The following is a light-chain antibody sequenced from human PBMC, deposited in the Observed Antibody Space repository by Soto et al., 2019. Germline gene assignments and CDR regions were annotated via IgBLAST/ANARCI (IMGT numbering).Light chain of an antibody. Sequence: EIVMTQSPATLSVSPGERATLSCRASQSVSSNLAWYQQKPGQAPRLLIYGASSRATGIPARFSGSGSGIEFTLANSSLQSEDFAIYYCQQYNNWWTFGQGTKVEIK. V-gene: IGKV3-15*01. CDR2: GAS. CDR3: QQYNNWWT. CDR1: QSVSSN. J-gene: IGKJ1*01.